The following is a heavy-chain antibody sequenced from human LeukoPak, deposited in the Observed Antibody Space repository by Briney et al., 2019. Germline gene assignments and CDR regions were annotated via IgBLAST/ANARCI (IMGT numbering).Heavy chain of an antibody. CDR3: ARALGYGSSTSCYSDY. Sequence: GGSLRLSCAASGFPVRSNYMSWGRQAPGKGLEGVSVLYSGGSTYYPDSVKGRFTISRDNSKNTLYLQMNSLRAEDTAVYYCARALGYGSSTSCYSDYWGQGTLVTVSS. D-gene: IGHD2-2*02. V-gene: IGHV3-53*05. CDR2: LYSGGST. J-gene: IGHJ4*02. CDR1: GFPVRSNY.